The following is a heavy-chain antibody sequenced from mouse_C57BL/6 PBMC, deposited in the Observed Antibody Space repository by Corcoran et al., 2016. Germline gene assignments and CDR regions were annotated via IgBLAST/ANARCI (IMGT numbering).Heavy chain of an antibody. CDR2: INPNNGGT. D-gene: IGHD1-1*01. V-gene: IGHV1-18*01. CDR1: GYTFTDYN. CDR3: ARERGAYYGSSYDFDY. Sequence: EVQLQQSGPELVKPGASVKIPCKASGYTFTDYNMDWVKQSHGKSLEWIGDINPNNGGTIYNQKFKGKATLTVDKSSSTAYMELRSLTSEDTAVYYWARERGAYYGSSYDFDYWGQGTTLTVSS. J-gene: IGHJ2*01.